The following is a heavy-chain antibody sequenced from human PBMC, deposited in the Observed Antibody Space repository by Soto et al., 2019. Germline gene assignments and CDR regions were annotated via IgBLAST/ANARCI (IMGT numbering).Heavy chain of an antibody. Sequence: ASETLSLTCSFSGDSVTSHYLTWIRQSPEKGLEWIGYMNYSGITHYNPSLKSRVTISVDTSKNQFSLKLSSVTAADTAVYYCARGYGSGRISDIVVVVAAPSDAFDIWGQGTMVTVSS. D-gene: IGHD2-15*01. CDR3: ARGYGSGRISDIVVVVAAPSDAFDI. J-gene: IGHJ3*02. CDR1: GDSVTSHY. V-gene: IGHV4-59*02. CDR2: MNYSGIT.